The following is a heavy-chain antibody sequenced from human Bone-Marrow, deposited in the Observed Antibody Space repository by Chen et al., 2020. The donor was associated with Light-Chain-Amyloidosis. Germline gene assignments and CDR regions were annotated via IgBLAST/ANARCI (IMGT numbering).Heavy chain of an antibody. Sequence: VQLVGSGGGLVQLGGSLSPSCAASGFPFGTYWWSWVRQPPGKGLEWVANIKQDGSEIHYVDSVKGRFTVSRDNAKNSLYLQMNTLRADDTAVYYCARGDYYGYLDAFDIWGQGTMVTVSS. V-gene: IGHV3-7*01. CDR1: GFPFGTYW. CDR2: IKQDGSEI. J-gene: IGHJ3*02. CDR3: ARGDYYGYLDAFDI. D-gene: IGHD3-10*01.